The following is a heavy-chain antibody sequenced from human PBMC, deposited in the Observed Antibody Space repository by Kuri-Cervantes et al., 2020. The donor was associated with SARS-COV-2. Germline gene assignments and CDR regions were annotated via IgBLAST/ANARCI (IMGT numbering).Heavy chain of an antibody. Sequence: GESLKISCAASGFTFSNSDMNWVRQAPGKGLEWVSGVSWNGSRTHYADSVKGRFIISRDNSRNFLYQQMNSLRPEDMAVYYCVRYKAAAGIVAPDWGQGTLVTVSS. V-gene: IGHV3-19*01. J-gene: IGHJ4*02. CDR2: VSWNGSRT. CDR1: GFTFSNSD. D-gene: IGHD6-13*01. CDR3: VRYKAAAGIVAPD.